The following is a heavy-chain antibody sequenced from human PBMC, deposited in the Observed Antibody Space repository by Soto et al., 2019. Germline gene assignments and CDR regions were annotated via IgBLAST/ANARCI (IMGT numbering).Heavy chain of an antibody. CDR1: GYTFTTYW. CDR2: IYPGDSDV. Sequence: PGESLKISCQGSGYTFTTYWVGWVRQRPGKGLDWMGNIYPGDSDVKYSPSFQGQVTISVDKSISTAYLQWNSLKASDTAVYYCARQNYAGYGGYDSALDTWGQGTLVTVSS. D-gene: IGHD5-12*01. J-gene: IGHJ4*02. V-gene: IGHV5-51*01. CDR3: ARQNYAGYGGYDSALDT.